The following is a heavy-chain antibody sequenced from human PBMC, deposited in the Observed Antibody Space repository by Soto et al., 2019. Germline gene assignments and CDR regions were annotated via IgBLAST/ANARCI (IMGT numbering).Heavy chain of an antibody. V-gene: IGHV4-34*01. CDR2: INHSGST. CDR3: ARGSVLRYFDWLLRKGGFDY. D-gene: IGHD3-9*01. Sequence: SETLSLTCAVYGGSFSGYYWSWIRQPPGKGLEWIGEINHSGSTNYNPSLKSRVTISVDTSKNQFSLKLSSVTAADTAVYYCARGSVLRYFDWLLRKGGFDYWGQGTLVTVSS. CDR1: GGSFSGYY. J-gene: IGHJ4*02.